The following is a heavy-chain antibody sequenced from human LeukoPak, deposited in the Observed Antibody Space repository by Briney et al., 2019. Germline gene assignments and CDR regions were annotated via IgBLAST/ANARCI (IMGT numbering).Heavy chain of an antibody. Sequence: GGSLRLSCAASGFTFSSYWMSWVRQAPGKGLEWVANIKQDGSEKYYVDSVKGRFTISRDNAKNSLYLQMNSLRAEDTAVYYCARDITIFGVDHFDYWGQGTLVTVSS. CDR2: IKQDGSEK. V-gene: IGHV3-7*01. J-gene: IGHJ4*02. D-gene: IGHD3-3*01. CDR1: GFTFSSYW. CDR3: ARDITIFGVDHFDY.